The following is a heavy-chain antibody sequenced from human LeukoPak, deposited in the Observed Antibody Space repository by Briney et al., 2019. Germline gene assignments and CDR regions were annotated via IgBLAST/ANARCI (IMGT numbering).Heavy chain of an antibody. Sequence: ASVKVSCKASGYTFTSYDINWVRQATGQGLEWMGWMNPNSGNTGYAQKFQGRVTMTRNTSISTAYMELSSLRSEDTAVYYCARAEEIFDPFDIWGQGTMVIVSS. J-gene: IGHJ3*02. V-gene: IGHV1-8*01. D-gene: IGHD2-15*01. CDR1: GYTFTSYD. CDR2: MNPNSGNT. CDR3: ARAEEIFDPFDI.